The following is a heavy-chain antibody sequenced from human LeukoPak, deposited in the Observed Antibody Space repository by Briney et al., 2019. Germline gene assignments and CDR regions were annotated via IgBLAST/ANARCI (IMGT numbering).Heavy chain of an antibody. CDR3: AKDSDSSNWPPSIDY. CDR2: ISGSGGST. Sequence: GASLRLSCAASGFTFSSYAMSWVRQAPGKGLEWVSAISGSGGSTYYADSVKGRFTISRDNSKNTLYLQMNSLRAEDTAVYYCAKDSDSSNWPPSIDYWGQGTLVTVSS. V-gene: IGHV3-23*01. J-gene: IGHJ4*02. D-gene: IGHD6-13*01. CDR1: GFTFSSYA.